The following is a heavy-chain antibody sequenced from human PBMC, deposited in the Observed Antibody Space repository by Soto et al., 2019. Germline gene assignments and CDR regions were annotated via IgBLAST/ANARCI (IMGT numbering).Heavy chain of an antibody. V-gene: IGHV4-39*01. CDR3: ASVRRGGYDSLRYYYGMDV. CDR2: IYYSGST. Sequence: AETLSLTCTVSGGSISSSSYYWGWIRQPPGKGLEWIGSIYYSGSTYYNPSLKSRVTISVDTSKNQFSLKLSSVTAADTAVYYCASVRRGGYDSLRYYYGMDVWGQGTTVTVSS. CDR1: GGSISSSSYY. D-gene: IGHD5-12*01. J-gene: IGHJ6*02.